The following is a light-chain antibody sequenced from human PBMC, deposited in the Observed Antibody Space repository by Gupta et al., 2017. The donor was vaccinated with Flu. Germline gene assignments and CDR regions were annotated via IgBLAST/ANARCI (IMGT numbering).Light chain of an antibody. Sequence: QSALTQPRSASGSPGQSVAISCTGTSYDIGAYKFVSWYQQHPGKAPKLVLYEVNKRPSGVPDRFSGARSGNAASLTVSGLQADDEAVYFCSAYAGNQNVLFGGGTKLTV. CDR2: EVN. CDR3: SAYAGNQNVL. CDR1: SYDIGAYKF. J-gene: IGLJ2*01. V-gene: IGLV2-8*01.